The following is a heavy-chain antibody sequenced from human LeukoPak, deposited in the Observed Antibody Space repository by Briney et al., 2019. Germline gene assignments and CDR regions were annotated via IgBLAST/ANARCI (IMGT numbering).Heavy chain of an antibody. Sequence: SETLSLTCTVSGGSISTYYWNWIRQPPGKGLEWIGYIHYSGSTNSNPSPKSRVTISVDTSKNQFSLKLTSVTAADTAVYYCARDQTGSFFDYWGQGTLVTVSS. CDR1: GGSISTYY. CDR2: IHYSGST. CDR3: ARDQTGSFFDY. V-gene: IGHV4-59*01. J-gene: IGHJ4*02.